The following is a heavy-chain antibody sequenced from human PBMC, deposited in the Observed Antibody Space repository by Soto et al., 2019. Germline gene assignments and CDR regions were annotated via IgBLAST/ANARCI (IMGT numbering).Heavy chain of an antibody. J-gene: IGHJ4*02. Sequence: GGSLRLSCAASGFTFSNAWMSWVRQAPGKGLEWVGRIKSKTDGGTTDYAAPVKGRFTISRDDSKNTLYLQMNSPKTEDTAVYYCTKDLITMIVVALHPDYWGQGTLVTVSS. CDR2: IKSKTDGGTT. V-gene: IGHV3-15*01. CDR3: TKDLITMIVVALHPDY. D-gene: IGHD3-22*01. CDR1: GFTFSNAW.